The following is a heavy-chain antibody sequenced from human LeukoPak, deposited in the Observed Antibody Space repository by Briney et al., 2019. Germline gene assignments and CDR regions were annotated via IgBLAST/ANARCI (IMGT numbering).Heavy chain of an antibody. CDR2: INPDSGGT. CDR1: GYTFTENF. V-gene: IGHV1-2*02. J-gene: IGHJ4*02. D-gene: IGHD4-17*01. Sequence: ASVKVSCKASGYTFTENFLHWVRQAPGQGLEWMAWINPDSGGTSYAQKFQGRVTMTRDTSISTAYMELRRLRSDDTAVYYCARKDPSENYGDPSGPPDYWGQGTLVTVSS. CDR3: ARKDPSENYGDPSGPPDY.